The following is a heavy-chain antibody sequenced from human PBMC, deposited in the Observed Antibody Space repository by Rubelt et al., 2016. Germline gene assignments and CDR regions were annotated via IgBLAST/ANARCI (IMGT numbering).Heavy chain of an antibody. Sequence: QLQLQESGPGLVKPSETLSLTCTVSGGSISSSSYYWGWIRQPPGKGLEWIGSIYYSGSTYYNPSLKSRVTISVDTSKSQFSLNRRSGTAADTAVYYCARGARWTDYWGQGILVTVSS. J-gene: IGHJ4*02. CDR3: ARGARWTDY. CDR2: IYYSGST. CDR1: GGSISSSSYY. V-gene: IGHV4-39*07. D-gene: IGHD2-15*01.